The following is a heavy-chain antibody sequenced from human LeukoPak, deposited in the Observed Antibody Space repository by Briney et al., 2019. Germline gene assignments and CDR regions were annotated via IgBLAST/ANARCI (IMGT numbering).Heavy chain of an antibody. V-gene: IGHV3-33*08. CDR3: ARDLYGGGANTAFDY. J-gene: IGHJ4*02. CDR1: GFTFSTYG. Sequence: PGGSLRLSCAASGFTFSTYGMHWVRQAPGKGLEWVAVIYYDGSNKNYENSVKDRFTISRDNSKNTLYLQMNSLRAEDTAVYYCARDLYGGGANTAFDYWGQGTLVTVSS. D-gene: IGHD5-18*01. CDR2: IYYDGSNK.